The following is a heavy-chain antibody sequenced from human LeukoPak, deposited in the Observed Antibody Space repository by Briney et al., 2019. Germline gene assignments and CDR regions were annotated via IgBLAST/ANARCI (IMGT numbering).Heavy chain of an antibody. CDR3: AKDQELWSPLGY. CDR2: ISGSGGST. D-gene: IGHD5-18*01. V-gene: IGHV3-23*01. Sequence: GGSVRLSCTASGFTFSSCALSWVRQAPGKGLEWVSAISGSGGSTYYADSVKGRFTISRDNSKNTLYLQMNSLRAEDTAVYYCAKDQELWSPLGYWGQGTLVTVSS. J-gene: IGHJ4*02. CDR1: GFTFSSCA.